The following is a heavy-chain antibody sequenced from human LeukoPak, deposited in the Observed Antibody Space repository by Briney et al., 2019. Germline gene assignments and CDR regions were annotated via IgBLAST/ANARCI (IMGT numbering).Heavy chain of an antibody. CDR3: ARGYDILTGYYLPLDY. CDR2: ISYDGSNK. CDR1: GFTFSSYA. V-gene: IGHV3-30-3*01. J-gene: IGHJ4*02. D-gene: IGHD3-9*01. Sequence: PGGSLRLSCAASGFTFSSYAMHWVRQAPGKGLEWVAVISYDGSNKYYADSVKGRFTISRDNSKNTLYLQMNSLRAEDTAVYYCARGYDILTGYYLPLDYWGQGTLVTVSS.